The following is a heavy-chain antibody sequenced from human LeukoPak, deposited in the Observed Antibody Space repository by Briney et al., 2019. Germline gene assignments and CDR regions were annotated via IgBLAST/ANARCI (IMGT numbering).Heavy chain of an antibody. CDR2: ISAYIGNT. CDR1: GYTFTSYG. V-gene: IGHV1-18*01. D-gene: IGHD6-19*01. CDR3: ARVPYSSGWYYFDY. Sequence: ASVKVSCKASGYTFTSYGISWVRQAPGQGLEWMGWISAYIGNTNYAQKFQGRVTITTDESTSTAYMELSSLRSEDTAVYYCARVPYSSGWYYFDYWGQGTLVTVSS. J-gene: IGHJ4*02.